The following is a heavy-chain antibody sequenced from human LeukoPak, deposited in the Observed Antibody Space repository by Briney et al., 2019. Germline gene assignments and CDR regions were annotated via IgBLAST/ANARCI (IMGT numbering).Heavy chain of an antibody. J-gene: IGHJ4*02. CDR2: IRYDGSNE. CDR3: AKGYGFGTDH. D-gene: IGHD3-10*01. Sequence: PGGSLRLSCAAPGFTFSTYGMHWVRQAPGKGLEWVAFIRYDGSNEYYVDSVKGRFTISRDNSKNTLYLQMNSLRAEDTAVYYCAKGYGFGTDHWGQGTLVTVSS. CDR1: GFTFSTYG. V-gene: IGHV3-30*02.